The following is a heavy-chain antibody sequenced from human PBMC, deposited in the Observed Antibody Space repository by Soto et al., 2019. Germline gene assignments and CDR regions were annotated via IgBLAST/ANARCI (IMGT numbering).Heavy chain of an antibody. J-gene: IGHJ6*02. Sequence: GASVKVSCKASGYTFTGYYMHWVRQAPGQGLEWMGWINPNSGGTNYAQKFQGWVTMTRDTSISTAYMELSRLRSDDTAVYYCARAITGIFLPDYGMGVWGQGTTVTVSS. CDR1: GYTFTGYY. CDR2: INPNSGGT. D-gene: IGHD1-20*01. V-gene: IGHV1-2*04. CDR3: ARAITGIFLPDYGMGV.